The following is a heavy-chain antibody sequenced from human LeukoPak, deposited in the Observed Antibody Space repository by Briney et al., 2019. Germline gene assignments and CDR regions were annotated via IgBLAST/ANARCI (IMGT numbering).Heavy chain of an antibody. D-gene: IGHD5-24*01. CDR1: GFRFTNAW. CDR3: ARMATIIDYFDY. V-gene: IGHV3-66*01. J-gene: IGHJ4*02. Sequence: PGGSLRLSCVASGFRFTNAWMSWVRQAPGKGLEWVSTISSGGTTYYADSVKGRFTISRDNSKNTFYVQMNSLRAEDTAVYYCARMATIIDYFDYWGQGALVTVSS. CDR2: ISSGGTT.